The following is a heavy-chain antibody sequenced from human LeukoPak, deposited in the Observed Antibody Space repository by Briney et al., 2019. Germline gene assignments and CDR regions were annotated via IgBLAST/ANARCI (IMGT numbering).Heavy chain of an antibody. Sequence: PSETLSLTCTVSGGSISSSSYYGAGIPQPPGKGLKWIGGIYYSGSTYYNPSLKSRVTMSVDTSKNQFSLKLSSVTAADTAVYYCARARIAVAGRVHFDYWGQGTLVTVSS. V-gene: IGHV4-39*07. CDR2: IYYSGST. D-gene: IGHD6-19*01. CDR1: GGSISSSSYY. CDR3: ARARIAVAGRVHFDY. J-gene: IGHJ4*02.